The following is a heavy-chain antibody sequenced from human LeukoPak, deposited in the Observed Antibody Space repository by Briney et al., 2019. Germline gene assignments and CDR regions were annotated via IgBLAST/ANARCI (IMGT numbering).Heavy chain of an antibody. V-gene: IGHV3-15*01. Sequence: GGSLRLSCVASGFTVTNAWMSWVRQAPGKGPERVGRIKSKSDGGITDYDAPVKGRFIISREDSKNMLYLQMNSLRSEDTAVYYCTTQGFVGGSRTFFDYWGQGTLVTVSS. CDR1: GFTVTNAW. CDR3: TTQGFVGGSRTFFDY. D-gene: IGHD3-16*01. J-gene: IGHJ4*02. CDR2: IKSKSDGGIT.